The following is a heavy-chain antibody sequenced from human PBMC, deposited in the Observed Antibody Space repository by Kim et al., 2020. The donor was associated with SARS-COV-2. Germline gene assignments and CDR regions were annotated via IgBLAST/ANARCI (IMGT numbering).Heavy chain of an antibody. CDR3: ARGLGGSAWLDF. J-gene: IGHJ4*02. D-gene: IGHD6-19*01. CDR1: GGFSSSYY. Sequence: SETLSLTCTVSGGFSSSYYWSWVRQPPGKGLEWIGYIYNSGNTNYNPSLKSRVTISEDASKSEFSLRLSSATPADTAAYYCARGLGGSAWLDFWGQGTL. V-gene: IGHV4-59*03. CDR2: IYNSGNT.